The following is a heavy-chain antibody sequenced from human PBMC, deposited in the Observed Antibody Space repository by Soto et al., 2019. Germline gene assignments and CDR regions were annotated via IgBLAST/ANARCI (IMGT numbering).Heavy chain of an antibody. CDR2: FDPEDGET. CDR1: GYTLTELS. CDR3: ATDRPPGIAVAGIPPDAFDI. V-gene: IGHV1-24*01. Sequence: GASVKVSYKVSGYTLTELSMHWVRQAPGKGLEWMGGFDPEDGETIYAQKFQGRVTMTEDTSTDTAYMELSSLRSEDTAVYYCATDRPPGIAVAGIPPDAFDIWGQGTMVTVSS. D-gene: IGHD6-19*01. J-gene: IGHJ3*02.